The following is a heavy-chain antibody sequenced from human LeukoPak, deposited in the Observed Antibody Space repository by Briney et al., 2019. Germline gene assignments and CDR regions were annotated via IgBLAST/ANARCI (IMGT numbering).Heavy chain of an antibody. CDR3: AKVTSYCGGDGYSEGRWFDP. Sequence: RGSLRLSCAASGFTSSSYGMSWVRQAPGKGLEWVSAISGSGGSTYYADSVKGRFTISRDNSKNTLYLQINSLRAEATAVYYCAKVTSYCGGDGYSEGRWFDPWGQGTLVTVSS. J-gene: IGHJ5*02. CDR1: GFTSSSYG. CDR2: ISGSGGST. V-gene: IGHV3-23*01. D-gene: IGHD2-21*01.